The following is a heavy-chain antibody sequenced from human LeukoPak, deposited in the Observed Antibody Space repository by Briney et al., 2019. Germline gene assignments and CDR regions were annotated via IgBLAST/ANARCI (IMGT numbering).Heavy chain of an antibody. Sequence: ASVKVSCKASGYTFTSYGISWVRQAPGQGLEWMGSIKPNSAGTNYAQKFEGRVTMTRDTSISTAFLELRRLRSDDTAVYYCAREDSAWYVDYWGQGTLVTVSS. CDR3: AREDSAWYVDY. CDR2: IKPNSAGT. V-gene: IGHV1-2*02. CDR1: GYTFTSYG. J-gene: IGHJ4*02. D-gene: IGHD6-19*01.